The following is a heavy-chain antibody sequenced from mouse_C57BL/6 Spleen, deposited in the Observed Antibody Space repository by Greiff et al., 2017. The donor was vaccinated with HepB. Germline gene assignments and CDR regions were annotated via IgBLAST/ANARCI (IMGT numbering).Heavy chain of an antibody. CDR1: GFTFSSYG. CDR3: ARHATMITTYCFDY. Sequence: VQLKESGGDLVKPGGSLKLSCAASGFTFSSYGMSWVRQTPDKRLEWVATISSGGSYTYYPDSVKGRFTISRDNAKNTLYLQMSSLKSEDTAMYYCARHATMITTYCFDYWGQGTTLTVSS. J-gene: IGHJ2*01. V-gene: IGHV5-6*01. D-gene: IGHD2-4*01. CDR2: ISSGGSYT.